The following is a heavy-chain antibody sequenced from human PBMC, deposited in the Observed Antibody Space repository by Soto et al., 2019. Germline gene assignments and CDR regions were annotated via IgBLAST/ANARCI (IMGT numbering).Heavy chain of an antibody. CDR3: ASGYCSGGSCYPYYYYGMDV. D-gene: IGHD2-15*01. J-gene: IGHJ6*02. Sequence: LRLSCAASGFTFSSYGMHWVRQAPGKGLEWVAVISYDGSNKYYADSVKGRFTISRDNSKNTLYLQMNSLRAEDTAVYYCASGYCSGGSCYPYYYYGMDVWGQGTTVTVSS. CDR2: ISYDGSNK. CDR1: GFTFSSYG. V-gene: IGHV3-30*03.